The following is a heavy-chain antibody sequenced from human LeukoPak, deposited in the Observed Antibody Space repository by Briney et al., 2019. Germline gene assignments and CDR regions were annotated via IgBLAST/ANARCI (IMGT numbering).Heavy chain of an antibody. V-gene: IGHV1-2*02. CDR2: INPNSGGT. CDR3: ARESEWELLASAFDI. D-gene: IGHD1-26*01. CDR1: GYTLTGYY. Sequence: GASVKVSCKASGYTLTGYYMHWVRQAPGQGLEWMGWINPNSGGTNYAQKFQGRVTMTRDTSISTAYMELSRLRSDDTAVYYCARESEWELLASAFDIWGQGTMVTVSS. J-gene: IGHJ3*02.